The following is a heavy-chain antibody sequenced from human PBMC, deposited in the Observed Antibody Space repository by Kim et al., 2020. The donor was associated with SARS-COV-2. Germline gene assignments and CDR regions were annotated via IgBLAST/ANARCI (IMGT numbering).Heavy chain of an antibody. CDR2: IYYSGST. CDR1: GGSISSGGYY. CDR3: AGEFMVRGVTISDY. J-gene: IGHJ4*02. Sequence: SETLSLTCTVSGGSISSGGYYWSWIRQHPGKGLEWTGYIYYSGSTYYNPSLKSRVTISVDTSKNQFSLKLSSVTAADTAVYYCAGEFMVRGVTISDYWGQGSLVTVSS. V-gene: IGHV4-31*03. D-gene: IGHD3-10*01.